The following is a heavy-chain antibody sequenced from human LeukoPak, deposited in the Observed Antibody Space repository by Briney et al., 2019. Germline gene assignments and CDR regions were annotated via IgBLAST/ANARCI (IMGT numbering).Heavy chain of an antibody. CDR3: ARSLVVGGTRPDDY. V-gene: IGHV3-74*01. CDR1: GFTFSAYW. Sequence: GGSLRLSCAASGFTFSAYWMHWVRQAPGKGLVWLSRINTGGNDITYAGSVKGRFTISRDNAKNTLYLQMNSLTVEDTAVYFCARSLVVGGTRPDDYWGQGTLVTVSS. J-gene: IGHJ4*02. D-gene: IGHD2-15*01. CDR2: INTGGNDI.